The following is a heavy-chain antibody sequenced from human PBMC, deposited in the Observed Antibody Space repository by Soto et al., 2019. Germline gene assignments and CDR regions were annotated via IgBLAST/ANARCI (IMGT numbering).Heavy chain of an antibody. D-gene: IGHD2-2*01. J-gene: IGHJ6*02. CDR1: GFTFTSSA. CDR2: IVVGSGNT. Sequence: ASVKVSCKASGFTFTSSAVQWVRQARGQRLEWIGWIVVGSGNTNYAQKFQERVTITRDMSTSAAYMELSSLRSEDTAVYYCAASSTSHLYYYGMDVWGQGTTVTVSS. V-gene: IGHV1-58*01. CDR3: AASSTSHLYYYGMDV.